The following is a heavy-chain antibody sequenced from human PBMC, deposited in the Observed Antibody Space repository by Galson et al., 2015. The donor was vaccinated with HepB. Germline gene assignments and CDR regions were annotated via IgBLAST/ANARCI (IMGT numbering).Heavy chain of an antibody. D-gene: IGHD3/OR15-3a*01. CDR1: GFTFSDYY. CDR3: AKDPDYDFYGGKGTTFDN. J-gene: IGHJ4*02. CDR2: ISSSGSNR. Sequence: SLRLSCAASGFTFSDYYMSWILQAPGKGLEWVSYISSSGSNRYYADSVKGRFTISRDNAKNSLYLQMNSLRGEDTAIYYCAKDPDYDFYGGKGTTFDNWGPGTLVTVSS. V-gene: IGHV3-11*01.